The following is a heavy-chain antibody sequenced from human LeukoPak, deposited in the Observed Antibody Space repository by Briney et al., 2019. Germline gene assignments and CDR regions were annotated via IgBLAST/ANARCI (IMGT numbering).Heavy chain of an antibody. CDR2: ISSSSSTI. D-gene: IGHD6-13*01. V-gene: IGHV3-48*02. Sequence: PGGSLRLSCAASGFTFSNYSMNWVRQAPGKGLEWVSYISSSSSTIYYADSVKGRFTSSRDNAKNSRDLQRNSLRDEDTAVYYCARDIGSSWYVDYWGQGTLITVSS. CDR3: ARDIGSSWYVDY. CDR1: GFTFSNYS. J-gene: IGHJ4*02.